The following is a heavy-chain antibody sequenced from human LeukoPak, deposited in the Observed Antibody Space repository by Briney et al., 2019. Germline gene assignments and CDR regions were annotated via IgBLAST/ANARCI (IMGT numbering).Heavy chain of an antibody. CDR3: ARGKDSGSYFFAGGGYYFDY. V-gene: IGHV4-39*07. Sequence: PSETLSLTCTVSGGSLSSSHYYWGWIRQPPGKGLEWIGSIYYSVSTYYNPSLKSRVTISVDTSKNQFSLKLSSGTAADTAVYYCARGKDSGSYFFAGGGYYFDYWGQGTLVTVSS. CDR2: IYYSVST. J-gene: IGHJ4*02. D-gene: IGHD1-26*01. CDR1: GGSLSSSHYY.